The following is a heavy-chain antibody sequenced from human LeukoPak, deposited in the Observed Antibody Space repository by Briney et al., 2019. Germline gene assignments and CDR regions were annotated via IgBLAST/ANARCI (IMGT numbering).Heavy chain of an antibody. CDR3: ARETVSIGDAFDI. D-gene: IGHD1-14*01. Sequence: GGSLRLSCAASGFTFSDYYMSWIRQAPGKGLEWVSYISSSGSTIYYADSVKGRFTISRDNAKNTLYLQMNSLRAEDTAVYYCARETVSIGDAFDIWGQGTMVTVSS. CDR2: ISSSGSTI. J-gene: IGHJ3*02. V-gene: IGHV3-11*01. CDR1: GFTFSDYY.